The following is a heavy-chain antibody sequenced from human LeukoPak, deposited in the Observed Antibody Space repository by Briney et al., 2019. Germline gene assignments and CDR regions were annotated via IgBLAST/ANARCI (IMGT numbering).Heavy chain of an antibody. V-gene: IGHV3-21*01. CDR2: ISRSSSYI. D-gene: IGHD3-10*02. Sequence: GGSLRLSCAASGFTFSTYSMNWVRQAPGKGLEWVSSISRSSSYIYYADSVKGRFTISRDNAKNSLYLQMNSLRAEDTAVYYCAELGITMIGGVWGKGTTVTISS. CDR3: AELGITMIGGV. J-gene: IGHJ6*04. CDR1: GFTFSTYS.